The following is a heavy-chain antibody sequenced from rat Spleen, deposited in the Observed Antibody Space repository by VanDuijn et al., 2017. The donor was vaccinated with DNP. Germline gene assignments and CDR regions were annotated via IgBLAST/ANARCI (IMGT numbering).Heavy chain of an antibody. CDR2: ISPDGHIT. V-gene: IGHV5S23*01. J-gene: IGHJ1*01. CDR1: GIIFSDCD. CDR3: ARGSSSIYWYFDF. D-gene: IGHD1-2*01. Sequence: LSCAASGIIFSDCDMAWVLQAPMKGLEWVASISPDGHITYYRDSVKGRFTISRDNAKNTLYLQMNSLRSEDTATYYCARGSSSIYWYFDFWGPGTMVTVSS.